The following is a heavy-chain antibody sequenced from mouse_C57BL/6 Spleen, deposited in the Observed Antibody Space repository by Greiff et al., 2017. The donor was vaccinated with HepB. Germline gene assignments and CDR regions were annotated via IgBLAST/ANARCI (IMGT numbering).Heavy chain of an antibody. D-gene: IGHD1-1*01. V-gene: IGHV1-81*01. J-gene: IGHJ4*01. CDR3: ARSGTTVVARAMDY. Sequence: LQESGAELARPGASVKLSCKASGYTFTSYGISWVKQRTGQGLEWIGEIYPRSGNTYYNEKFKGKATLTADKSSSTAYMELRSLTSEDSAVYFCARSGTTVVARAMDYWGQGTSVTVSS. CDR1: GYTFTSYG. CDR2: IYPRSGNT.